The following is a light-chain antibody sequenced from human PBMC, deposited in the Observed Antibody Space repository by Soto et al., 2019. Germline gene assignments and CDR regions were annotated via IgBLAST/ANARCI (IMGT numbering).Light chain of an antibody. CDR3: SSFTSKSTLI. Sequence: QSALTQPASVSGSPGQSITISCAGTLRDIGAYNLVSWYQQHPGKAPQLIIYEVRNRPSGISFRFSGSKSGNTASLTISGLQAEDEADYYCSSFTSKSTLIFGGGTKLTVL. V-gene: IGLV2-14*03. CDR1: LRDIGAYNL. CDR2: EVR. J-gene: IGLJ2*01.